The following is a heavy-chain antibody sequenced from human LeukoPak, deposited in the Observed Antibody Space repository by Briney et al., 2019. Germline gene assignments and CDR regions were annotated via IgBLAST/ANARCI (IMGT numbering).Heavy chain of an antibody. CDR2: ISAYNGNT. J-gene: IGHJ6*02. CDR3: ARDRGAGGSSSWYFYYYGMDV. Sequence: ASVTVSCTASGYTFTSYGISWVRQAPGQGLEWMGWISAYNGNTNYAQKLQGRVTMTTDTSTSTAYMELRSLRSDDTAVYYCARDRGAGGSSSWYFYYYGMDVWGQGTTVTVSS. V-gene: IGHV1-18*01. D-gene: IGHD6-13*01. CDR1: GYTFTSYG.